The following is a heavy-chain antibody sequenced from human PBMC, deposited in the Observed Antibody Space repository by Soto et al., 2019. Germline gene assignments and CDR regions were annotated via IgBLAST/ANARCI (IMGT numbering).Heavy chain of an antibody. D-gene: IGHD3-3*01. J-gene: IGHJ2*01. CDR3: ARDFDWYLDA. CDR2: INGDGSSR. CDR1: GFTASNFW. Sequence: VESGGGVFQSGGSLRLSCAASGFTASNFWMHWVRQATGKGLVLVARINGDGSSRTYADSVKGRLTISRDNAKNMVFLDMQSLRGEDTAVYYCARDFDWYLDAWGRGTLVTVSS. V-gene: IGHV3-74*03.